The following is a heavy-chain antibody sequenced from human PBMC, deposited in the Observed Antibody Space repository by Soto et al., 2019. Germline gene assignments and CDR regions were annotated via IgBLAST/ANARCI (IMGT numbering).Heavy chain of an antibody. V-gene: IGHV4-39*02. J-gene: IGHJ5*02. CDR3: ARVGPWVPYYYDSSPYTFENWFDP. D-gene: IGHD3-22*01. CDR2: IFSSGSA. Sequence: ASETLSLTCSVSGGSISSGPYYWGWIRQPPGRGLEWIGGIFSSGSASYNSSLKSRVTIFVDTSNNHVSLILNSVTAADTAVYYCARVGPWVPYYYDSSPYTFENWFDPWGQGTLVTVSS. CDR1: GGSISSGPYY.